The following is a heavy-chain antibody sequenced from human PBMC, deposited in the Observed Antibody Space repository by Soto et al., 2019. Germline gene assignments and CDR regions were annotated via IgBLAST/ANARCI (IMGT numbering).Heavy chain of an antibody. CDR3: ARPVRKGDYVVDAFDI. J-gene: IGHJ3*02. CDR1: GGSISSSSYY. V-gene: IGHV4-39*01. Sequence: SETLSLTCTVSGGSISSSSYYWGWIRQPPGKGLEWIGSIYYSGSTYYNPSLKSRVTISVDTSKNQFSLKLSSVTAADTAVYYCARPVRKGDYVVDAFDIWGQGTMVTVSS. D-gene: IGHD4-17*01. CDR2: IYYSGST.